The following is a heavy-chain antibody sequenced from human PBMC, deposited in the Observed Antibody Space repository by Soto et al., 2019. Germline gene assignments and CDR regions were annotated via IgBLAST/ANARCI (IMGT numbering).Heavy chain of an antibody. Sequence: EVQLLESGGGLVQPGGSLILSCAASAFTFNNYAMSWVRQAPGKGLEWVSGIGGGGRTTYYADSVKGRFTISRDNSNNTLFLQMNSLRAEDTAVYYCAKSRYSDSSGDFYDYWGQGTLVTVSS. V-gene: IGHV3-23*01. CDR3: AKSRYSDSSGDFYDY. D-gene: IGHD3-22*01. CDR1: AFTFNNYA. J-gene: IGHJ4*02. CDR2: IGGGGRTT.